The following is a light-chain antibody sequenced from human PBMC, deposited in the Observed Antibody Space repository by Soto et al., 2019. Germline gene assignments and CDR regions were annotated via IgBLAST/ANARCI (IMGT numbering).Light chain of an antibody. CDR3: SSYTSSSTLGV. J-gene: IGLJ1*01. CDR1: SSDVGGYNY. CDR2: EVS. V-gene: IGLV2-14*01. Sequence: QSALTQPASVSGSPGQSITISCTGTSSDVGGYNYVSWYQQDPGKAPKLIIYEVSIRPSGVSNRFSGSKSGNRASLTISGLQAEDEADYYCSSYTSSSTLGVFGTGTKLTVL.